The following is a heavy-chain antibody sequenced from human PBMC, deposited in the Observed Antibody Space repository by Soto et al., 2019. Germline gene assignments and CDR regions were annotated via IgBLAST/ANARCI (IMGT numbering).Heavy chain of an antibody. CDR3: ARGHLAVVPVASWYFYMDV. V-gene: IGHV1-3*01. D-gene: IGHD2-2*01. CDR1: GYTFTNYA. Sequence: QAQLVQSGAEVEKPWASLKVSCKASGYTFTNYAVHWVRQAPGQSLEWMGWINAGNGNTRYSQKFQGRVTITRDTSARTSYMELSSLRSEDTAVYYCARGHLAVVPVASWYFYMDVWGKGTTVTVSS. CDR2: INAGNGNT. J-gene: IGHJ6*03.